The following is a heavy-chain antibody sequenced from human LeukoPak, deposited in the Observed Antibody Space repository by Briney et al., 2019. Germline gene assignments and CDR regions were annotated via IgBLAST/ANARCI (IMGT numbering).Heavy chain of an antibody. V-gene: IGHV3-7*01. Sequence: GGSLRLSCAASGFTFSSYWMSWVRQAPGKGLEWVANIKQDGSEKYYVDSVKGRFTVSRDNAKSSLYLQMNSLKAEDTAVYYCAVFVYYYYMDVWGKGTTVTVSS. J-gene: IGHJ6*03. CDR1: GFTFSSYW. CDR2: IKQDGSEK. CDR3: AVFVYYYYMDV.